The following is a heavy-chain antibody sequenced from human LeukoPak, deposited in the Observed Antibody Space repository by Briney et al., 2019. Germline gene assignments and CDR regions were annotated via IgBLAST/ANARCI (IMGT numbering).Heavy chain of an antibody. CDR2: ISWDGGST. CDR1: GFTFEDYA. J-gene: IGHJ6*03. V-gene: IGHV3-43D*03. CDR3: AKGTLPTGYYYMDV. Sequence: GGSLKLSCAASGFTFEDYAMHWVRQAPGKGLEWVSLISWDGGSTYYADSVKGRFTISRDNSKNSLYLQMNSLRAEDTALYYCAKGTLPTGYYYMDVWGKGTTVTVSS.